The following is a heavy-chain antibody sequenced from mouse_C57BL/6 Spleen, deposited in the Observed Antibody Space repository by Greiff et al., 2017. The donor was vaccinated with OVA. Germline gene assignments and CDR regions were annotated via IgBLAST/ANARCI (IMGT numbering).Heavy chain of an antibody. CDR3: ARGGWGYYEGNAMDY. CDR2: IYPGSGNT. D-gene: IGHD2-3*01. CDR1: GYTFTDYY. V-gene: IGHV1-76*01. Sequence: VQLQQSGAELVRPGASVKLSCKASGYTFTDYYINWVKQRPGQGLEWIARIYPGSGNTYYTEKFKGKATLTAEKSSSTAYMQLSSLTSEDSAVYFCARGGWGYYEGNAMDYWGQGTSVTVSS. J-gene: IGHJ4*01.